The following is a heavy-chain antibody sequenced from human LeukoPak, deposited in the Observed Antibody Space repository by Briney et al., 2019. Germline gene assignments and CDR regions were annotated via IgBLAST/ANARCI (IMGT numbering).Heavy chain of an antibody. CDR3: ARDRSKWSSGWFHRDAFDI. V-gene: IGHV3-11*01. J-gene: IGHJ3*02. CDR1: GFTFSDYY. Sequence: PGGSLRLSCAASGFTFSDYYMSWIRQAPGKGLEWVSYISSSGSTIYYADSVKGRFTISRDNAKNSLYLQMNSLRAEDTAVYYCARDRSKWSSGWFHRDAFDIWGQGTMVTVSS. CDR2: ISSSGSTI. D-gene: IGHD6-19*01.